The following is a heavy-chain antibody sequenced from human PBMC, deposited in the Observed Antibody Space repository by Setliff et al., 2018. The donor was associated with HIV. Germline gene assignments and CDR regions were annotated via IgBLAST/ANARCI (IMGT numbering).Heavy chain of an antibody. J-gene: IGHJ4*02. V-gene: IGHV3-11*06. CDR1: GYSISSGYY. Sequence: LSLTCAVSGYSISSGYYWGWIRQPPGKGLEWVSYISSSSSYTNYADSVKGRFTISRDNAKNSLYLQMNTLRAEDTAVYFCARSPYGDYGLDYWGQGTLVTVSS. CDR3: ARSPYGDYGLDY. D-gene: IGHD4-17*01. CDR2: ISSSSSYT.